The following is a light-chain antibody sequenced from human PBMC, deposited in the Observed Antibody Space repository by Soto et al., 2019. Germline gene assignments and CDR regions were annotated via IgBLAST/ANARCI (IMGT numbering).Light chain of an antibody. V-gene: IGLV2-14*01. Sequence: QSALTQPASVSGSPGQSITISCTGTSSDIGSNNHVSWYQQHPGKAPKVMIYEVSHRPSGVSNRFSGSKSGNTASLTISGLQAEDEADYYCSSYTVTSVTLYVFGTGTKVTVL. CDR2: EVS. CDR1: SSDIGSNNH. J-gene: IGLJ1*01. CDR3: SSYTVTSVTLYV.